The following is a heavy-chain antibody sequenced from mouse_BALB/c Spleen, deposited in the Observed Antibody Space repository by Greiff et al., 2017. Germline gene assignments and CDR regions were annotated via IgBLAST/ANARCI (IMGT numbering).Heavy chain of an antibody. D-gene: IGHD2-4*01. Sequence: QVQLKQSGAELARPGASVKMSCKASGYTFTSYTMHWVKQRPGQGLEWIGYINPSSGYTNYNQKFKDKATLTADKSSSTAYMQLSSLTSEDSAVYYCARSDYDYDGEGLYFDYWGQGTTLTVSS. CDR2: INPSSGYT. CDR1: GYTFTSYT. CDR3: ARSDYDYDGEGLYFDY. J-gene: IGHJ2*01. V-gene: IGHV1-4*01.